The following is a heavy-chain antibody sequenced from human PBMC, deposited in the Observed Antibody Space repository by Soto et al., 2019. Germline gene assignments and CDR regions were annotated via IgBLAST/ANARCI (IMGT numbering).Heavy chain of an antibody. CDR2: IYYSGST. CDR1: GGSISSYY. V-gene: IGHV4-59*01. CDR3: ARGQSTVVTLYYFDY. D-gene: IGHD4-17*01. Sequence: SETLSLTCTVSGGSISSYYWSWIRQPPGKGLEWIGYIYYSGSTNYNPSLKSRVTISVDTSKNQFSLKLSSVTAADTAVYYRARGQSTVVTLYYFDYWGQGTLVTVSS. J-gene: IGHJ4*02.